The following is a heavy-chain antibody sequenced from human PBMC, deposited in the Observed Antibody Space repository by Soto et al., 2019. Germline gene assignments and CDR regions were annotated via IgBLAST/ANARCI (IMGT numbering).Heavy chain of an antibody. Sequence: SETLSLTCTVSGGSISSSSYYWGWIRQPPGKGLEWIGSIYYSGSTYYNPSLKSRVTISVDTSKNQFSLKLSSVTAADTAVYYCARTWLTTMVAATPYYYYYYMDVWGKGTTVTVSS. CDR1: GGSISSSSYY. CDR2: IYYSGST. D-gene: IGHD2-15*01. V-gene: IGHV4-39*01. J-gene: IGHJ6*03. CDR3: ARTWLTTMVAATPYYYYYYMDV.